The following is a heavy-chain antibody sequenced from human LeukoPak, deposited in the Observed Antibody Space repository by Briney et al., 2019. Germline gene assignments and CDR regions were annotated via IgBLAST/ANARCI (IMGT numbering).Heavy chain of an antibody. CDR2: ISGSGGGT. CDR1: GYTFSSID. Sequence: GGSLRLSCAASGYTFSSIDMSWVRHAPDQGLERVSTISGSGGGTYYADSVQGRLTISTGDSKNTLYLQMNSLRADDTAVYYCAKDLGRYRNNFFDYWGEATLVTV. J-gene: IGHJ4*02. D-gene: IGHD1-26*01. CDR3: AKDLGRYRNNFFDY. V-gene: IGHV3-23*01.